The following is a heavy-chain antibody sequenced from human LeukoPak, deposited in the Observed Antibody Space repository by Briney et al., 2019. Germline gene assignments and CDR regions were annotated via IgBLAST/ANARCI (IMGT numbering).Heavy chain of an antibody. CDR1: GGSFSGYY. CDR3: ARVAVYHDSSGYYDH. CDR2: INHSGST. Sequence: SETLSLTCAVYGGSFSGYYWSWIRQPPGKGLEWIGEINHSGSTNYNPSLKSRVTISVDTSKNQFSLRLTSVTAADTAVYYCARVAVYHDSSGYYDHWGQGTLVTVSS. J-gene: IGHJ4*02. D-gene: IGHD3-22*01. V-gene: IGHV4-34*01.